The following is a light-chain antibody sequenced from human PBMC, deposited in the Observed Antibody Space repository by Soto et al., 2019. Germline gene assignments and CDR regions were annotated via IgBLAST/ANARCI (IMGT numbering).Light chain of an antibody. CDR3: QKYNTAPQT. CDR2: AAS. Sequence: DIQMTQSPSSLSASVGDRVTITCRASQGIIDYLAWYQHKPGKAPNLLIYAASTLHSEVPSRFSGSGYGTDFTLTISNLQPEDVGTYYCQKYNTAPQTFGPGTKVEIK. J-gene: IGKJ1*01. CDR1: QGIIDY. V-gene: IGKV1-27*01.